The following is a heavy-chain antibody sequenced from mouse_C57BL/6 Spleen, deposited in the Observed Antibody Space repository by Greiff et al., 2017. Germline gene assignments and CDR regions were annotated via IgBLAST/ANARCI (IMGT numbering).Heavy chain of an antibody. V-gene: IGHV1-80*01. Sequence: LVESGAELVKPGASVKISCKASGYAFSSYWMNWVKQRPGKGLEWIGQIYPGDGDTNYNGKFKGKATLTADKSSSTAYMQLSSLTSEDSAVYFCARSRGNSYYFASWGQGTTLTVSS. D-gene: IGHD2-1*01. CDR1: GYAFSSYW. CDR3: ARSRGNSYYFAS. CDR2: IYPGDGDT. J-gene: IGHJ2*01.